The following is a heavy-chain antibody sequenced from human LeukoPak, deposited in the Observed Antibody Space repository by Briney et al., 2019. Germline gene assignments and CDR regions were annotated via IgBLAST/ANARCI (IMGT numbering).Heavy chain of an antibody. Sequence: GESLKISCRGFANDWIGWVRQMPGKGLEWMGIIYPGDSDTTYSPSFEGQVTISADESTSTAYLQWSSLKASDAAMYYCARHFREDSSGRRLDYWSQGTLVTVSS. V-gene: IGHV5-51*01. D-gene: IGHD3-22*01. CDR1: ANDW. J-gene: IGHJ4*02. CDR3: ARHFREDSSGRRLDY. CDR2: IYPGDSDT.